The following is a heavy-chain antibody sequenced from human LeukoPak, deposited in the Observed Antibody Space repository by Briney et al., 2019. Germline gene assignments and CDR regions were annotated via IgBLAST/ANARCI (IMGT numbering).Heavy chain of an antibody. CDR1: GFTFRTYS. CDR3: ARGVATTHRSLRFDY. J-gene: IGHJ4*02. V-gene: IGHV3-30*03. CDR2: ISYDGSNK. D-gene: IGHD5-12*01. Sequence: SGGSLRLSCAASGFTFRTYSIHWVRQAPGKGLEWVTVISYDGSNKYYADSVKGRFTISRDNSKNTLYLQMNSLRAEDTAVYYCARGVATTHRSLRFDYWGQGTLVTVSS.